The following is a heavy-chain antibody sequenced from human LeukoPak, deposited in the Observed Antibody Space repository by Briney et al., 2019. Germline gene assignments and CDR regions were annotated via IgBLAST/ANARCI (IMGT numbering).Heavy chain of an antibody. CDR3: ARSGDFYSNYGPGWGKPHPLNWFDP. J-gene: IGHJ5*02. Sequence: PSETLSLTCTVSGGSISSSSYYWSWIRQPPGKGLEWIGEINHSGSTNYNPSLKSRVTISVDTSKNQFSLKLSSVTAADTAVYYCARSGDFYSNYGPGWGKPHPLNWFDPWGQGTLVTVSS. CDR2: INHSGST. D-gene: IGHD4-4*01. V-gene: IGHV4-39*07. CDR1: GGSISSSSYY.